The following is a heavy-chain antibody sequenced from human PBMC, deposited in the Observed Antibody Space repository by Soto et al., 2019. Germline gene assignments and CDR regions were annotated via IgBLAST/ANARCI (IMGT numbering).Heavy chain of an antibody. CDR2: IRSRVFGGTA. CDR3: TRAHRGGDCFPFPSFDY. V-gene: IGHV3-49*04. CDR1: GFTFGDYA. Sequence: EVQLVESGGGLVQPGRSLRLSCIASGFTFGDYAMSWVRLAPGKGLEWIGFIRSRVFGGTAEYAASMKGRFTISRDDSKSIVYLEVNNLKTEDTAVYYCTRAHRGGDCFPFPSFDYWGQGTLVTVSS. J-gene: IGHJ4*02. D-gene: IGHD2-21*02.